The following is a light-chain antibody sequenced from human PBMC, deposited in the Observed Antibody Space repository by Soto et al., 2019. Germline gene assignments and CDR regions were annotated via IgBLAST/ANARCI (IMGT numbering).Light chain of an antibody. CDR1: QSISSW. J-gene: IGKJ1*01. Sequence: DIQMTQSPSTLSASVGDRVTITCRASQSISSWLAWYQQKRGKAPKLLIYKASSLESGVPSRCSGSGSGTEFTLTISSLQPDDFATYYCQQYNSYSPATFCQGTKVEIK. CDR2: KAS. CDR3: QQYNSYSPAT. V-gene: IGKV1-5*03.